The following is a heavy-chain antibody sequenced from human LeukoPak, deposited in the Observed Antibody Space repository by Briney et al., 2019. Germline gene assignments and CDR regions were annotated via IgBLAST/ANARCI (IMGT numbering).Heavy chain of an antibody. CDR3: ARVRWDLLLDY. V-gene: IGHV4-59*01. CDR1: GGSISSYY. J-gene: IGHJ4*02. D-gene: IGHD1-26*01. Sequence: SETLSLTCTVSGGSISSYYWSWIRQPPGKGLEWIGYIYHSGSTNYNPSLKSRVTISVDTSKKQFSLKLSSVTAADTAVYYCARVRWDLLLDYWGQGILVTVSS. CDR2: IYHSGST.